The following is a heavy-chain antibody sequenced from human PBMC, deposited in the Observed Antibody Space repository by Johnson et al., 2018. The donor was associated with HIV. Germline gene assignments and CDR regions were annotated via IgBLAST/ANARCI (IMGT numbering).Heavy chain of an antibody. CDR2: ISYDGSNK. J-gene: IGHJ3*02. V-gene: IGHV3-30-3*01. D-gene: IGHD1-1*01. CDR1: GFTFSSYA. Sequence: QVQLVESGGGVVQPGRSLRLSCAASGFTFSSYAMHWVRQAPGKGLEWVAVISYDGSNKYYADSVKGRFTISRVNSKNTLYLQMNSLRAEDTAVYYCARFPPGERDDAFDIWGQGTMVTVSS. CDR3: ARFPPGERDDAFDI.